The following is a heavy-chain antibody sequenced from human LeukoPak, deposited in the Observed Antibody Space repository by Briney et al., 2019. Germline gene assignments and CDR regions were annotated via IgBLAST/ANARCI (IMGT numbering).Heavy chain of an antibody. D-gene: IGHD3-22*01. CDR2: IYYSGST. V-gene: IGHV4-39*01. Sequence: GSLRLSCAASGFTFSTYSMNWVRQPPGKGLEWIGSIYYSGSTYYNPSLKSRVTISVDTSKNQFSLKLSSVTAADTAVYYCASPLGPYYYDSSPLGAFDIWGQGTMVTVSS. J-gene: IGHJ3*02. CDR3: ASPLGPYYYDSSPLGAFDI. CDR1: GFTFSTYSMN.